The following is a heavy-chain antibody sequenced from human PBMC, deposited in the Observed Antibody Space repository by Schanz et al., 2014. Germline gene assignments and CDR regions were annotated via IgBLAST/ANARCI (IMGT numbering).Heavy chain of an antibody. D-gene: IGHD6-13*01. CDR1: DGSISSSSYY. V-gene: IGHV4-39*01. J-gene: IGHJ4*02. CDR2: IYQSGTT. CDR3: ARPGGSSWSFAY. Sequence: QVQLQESGPGLVKPSENLSLTCTVSDGSISSSSYYWGWIRQPPGKGLEWIGSIYQSGTTYYSPSLKSGVTISVDPPKTQYSQNLSSVTAADTAVYYCARPGGSSWSFAYWGLGRLVIVSS.